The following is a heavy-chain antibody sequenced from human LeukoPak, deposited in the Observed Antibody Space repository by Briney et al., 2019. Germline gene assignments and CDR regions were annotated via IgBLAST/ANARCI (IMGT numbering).Heavy chain of an antibody. Sequence: PSETLSLTCTVSGGSISSYYWSWIRQPAGKGLEWIGRIYTSGSTNYNPSLKSRVTMSVDTSKNQFSLKLSSVTAADTAVYYCARYNDSSGYYYVGYWGQGTLVTVSS. J-gene: IGHJ4*02. CDR2: IYTSGST. CDR1: GGSISSYY. CDR3: ARYNDSSGYYYVGY. V-gene: IGHV4-4*07. D-gene: IGHD3-22*01.